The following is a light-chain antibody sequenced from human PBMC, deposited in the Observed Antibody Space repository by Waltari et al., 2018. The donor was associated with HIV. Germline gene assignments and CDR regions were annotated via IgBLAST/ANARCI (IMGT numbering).Light chain of an antibody. Sequence: QSALTQPPSASGSPGQSVTISCTGTSSDVGGYNYVSWYQQHPGKAPKLMIYEVSKRPSGVPDRFFGSKSGNTASLTVSGLQAEDEADYYCSSDAGSFWVFGGGTKLTVL. V-gene: IGLV2-8*01. J-gene: IGLJ3*02. CDR3: SSDAGSFWV. CDR2: EVS. CDR1: SSDVGGYNY.